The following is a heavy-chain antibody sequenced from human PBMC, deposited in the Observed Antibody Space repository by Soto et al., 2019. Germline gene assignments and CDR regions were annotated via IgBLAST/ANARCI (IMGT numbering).Heavy chain of an antibody. CDR3: AKDIAVAGFFYYYYYGMDV. CDR1: GFTFSSYI. Sequence: GGSLRLSCAPSGFTFSSYIMHSVRQAPVQGLDWVAVISYDGSNKYYADSVKGRFTISRDNSKNTLYLQMNSLRAEDTAVYYCAKDIAVAGFFYYYYYGMDVWGQGTTVTVSS. J-gene: IGHJ6*02. V-gene: IGHV3-30*18. D-gene: IGHD6-19*01. CDR2: ISYDGSNK.